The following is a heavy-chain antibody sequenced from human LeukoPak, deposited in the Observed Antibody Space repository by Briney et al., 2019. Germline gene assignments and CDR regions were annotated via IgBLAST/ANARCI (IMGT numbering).Heavy chain of an antibody. Sequence: GGSLRLSCAASGLTFSSYGMHWVRQAPGKGLEWVAVIWYDGSKKYYVDSVKGRFTISRDNSKNMLYLEMNSLRAEDTAVYYCARDRPITYGMDVWGQGTTVTVSS. CDR2: IWYDGSKK. D-gene: IGHD3-3*01. J-gene: IGHJ6*02. V-gene: IGHV3-33*01. CDR3: ARDRPITYGMDV. CDR1: GLTFSSYG.